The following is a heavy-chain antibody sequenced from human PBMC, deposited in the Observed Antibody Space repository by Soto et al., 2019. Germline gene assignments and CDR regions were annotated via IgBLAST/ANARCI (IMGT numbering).Heavy chain of an antibody. Sequence: QVTLKESGPVLVKPTETLTLSCTVSGLSITDSEMGVSWIRQPPGQPLEWLAHIDSSGEKSYRTFLKSRLAISKATSKSQIVLTRKNMDPADTATYYCARRHLAVAVSPWFDPWGQGIPVTVSS. CDR3: ARRHLAVAVSPWFDP. D-gene: IGHD6-19*01. V-gene: IGHV2-26*01. CDR2: IDSSGEK. CDR1: GLSITDSEMG. J-gene: IGHJ5*02.